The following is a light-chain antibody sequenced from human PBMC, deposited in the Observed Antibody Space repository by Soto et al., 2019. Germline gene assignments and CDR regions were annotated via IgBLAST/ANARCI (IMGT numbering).Light chain of an antibody. CDR3: MQALQTPT. Sequence: DIVMTQSPLSLPVTPGEPASISCRSSQSLLHSNGYNYLDWYLQKPGQSPQLLIYLGSNRASGVTDRFSASGSGTDFTLKISRVEAEDVGVYYCMQALQTPTFGQGTKLEIK. J-gene: IGKJ2*01. CDR2: LGS. CDR1: QSLLHSNGYNY. V-gene: IGKV2-28*01.